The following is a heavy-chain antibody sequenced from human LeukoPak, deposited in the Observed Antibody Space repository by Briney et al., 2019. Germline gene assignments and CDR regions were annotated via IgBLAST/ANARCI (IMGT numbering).Heavy chain of an antibody. D-gene: IGHD2-15*01. CDR2: INPNSGGT. V-gene: IGHV1-2*02. CDR1: GYTFTGYY. CDR3: ARGATSYRSGGSCYPHFDS. Sequence: ASVKVSCKASGYTFTGYYMHWMRQAPGQGLEWMGWINPNSGGTYYTHNFQGRVTMTRDTSISTASMELNSLRSDDTAIYYCARGATSYRSGGSCYPHFDSWGQGTLVTVSS. J-gene: IGHJ4*02.